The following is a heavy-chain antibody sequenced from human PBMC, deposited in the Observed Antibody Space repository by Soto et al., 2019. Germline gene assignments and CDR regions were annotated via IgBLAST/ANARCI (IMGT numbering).Heavy chain of an antibody. J-gene: IGHJ6*02. Sequence: GSLRLSCAASGFTFSNYGMHWVRQAPGKGLEWVTVISFDGNNKYYADSVEGRFTISRDNSKNTLSLQMNSLRGEDTALYYCARSTSSTLSYYYGMDVWGQGATVTVSS. V-gene: IGHV3-30*03. CDR3: ARSTSSTLSYYYGMDV. CDR1: GFTFSNYG. D-gene: IGHD6-6*01. CDR2: ISFDGNNK.